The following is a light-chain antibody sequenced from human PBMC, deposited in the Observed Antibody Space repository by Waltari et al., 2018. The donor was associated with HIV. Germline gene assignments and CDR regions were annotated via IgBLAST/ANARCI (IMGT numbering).Light chain of an antibody. CDR3: CSYAGSSNWV. V-gene: IGLV2-23*01. Sequence: QSALTQPASVSGSPGQSITISCTGSSSDVGCYTILSWYQQHPGQAPKLMIFEGINRPSGVANRFSGSKSGNTASLTSSGLQAEDEADYYCCSYAGSSNWVFGGGTKLTVL. CDR2: EGI. CDR1: SSDVGCYTI. J-gene: IGLJ3*02.